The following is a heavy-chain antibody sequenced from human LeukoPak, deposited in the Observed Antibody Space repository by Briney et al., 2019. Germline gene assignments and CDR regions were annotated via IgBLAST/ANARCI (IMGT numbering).Heavy chain of an antibody. Sequence: GGSLRLSCAASGLTVSNNYMSWVRQVPGKGLEWVSVIYSGGDTYYTDSVKGRFTISRDNSKNTLHLQMNSLRVEDTAVYYCARSNCSSCYLGVWYYFDYWGQGTLVTVSS. J-gene: IGHJ4*02. CDR3: ARSNCSSCYLGVWYYFDY. CDR1: GLTVSNNY. V-gene: IGHV3-66*01. CDR2: IYSGGDT. D-gene: IGHD6-13*01.